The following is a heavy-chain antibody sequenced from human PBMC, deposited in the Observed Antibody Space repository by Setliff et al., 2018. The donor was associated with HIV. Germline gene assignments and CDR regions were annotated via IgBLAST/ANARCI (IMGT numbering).Heavy chain of an antibody. CDR1: GGSFSGYH. Sequence: PSETLSLTCAVYGGSFSGYHWNWIRQPPGKGLEWIGEINHSGRTNFRPSLRSRVTMSRDTSKNQFSLKLSSVTAADTAVYYCARYSPRGYTLTGPYWGQGTLVTVSS. CDR3: ARYSPRGYTLTGPY. J-gene: IGHJ4*02. V-gene: IGHV4-34*01. D-gene: IGHD6-25*01. CDR2: INHSGRT.